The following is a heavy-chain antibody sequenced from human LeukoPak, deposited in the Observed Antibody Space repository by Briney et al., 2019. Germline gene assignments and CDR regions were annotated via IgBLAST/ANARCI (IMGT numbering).Heavy chain of an antibody. CDR1: GLTFSNYW. D-gene: IGHD2-15*01. J-gene: IGHJ2*01. CDR3: AKPGYCSGGSCYWYFDL. V-gene: IGHV3-23*01. CDR2: ISGSGGST. Sequence: PGGSLRLSCAASGLTFSNYWMHWVRHAPGKGLVWVSAISGSGGSTYYADSVKGRFTISRDNSKNTLYLQMNSLRAEDTAVYYCAKPGYCSGGSCYWYFDLWGRGTLVTVSS.